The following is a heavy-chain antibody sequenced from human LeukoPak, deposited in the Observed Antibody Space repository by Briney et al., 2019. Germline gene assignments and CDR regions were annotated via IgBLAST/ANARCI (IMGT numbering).Heavy chain of an antibody. V-gene: IGHV4-34*01. D-gene: IGHD3-3*01. J-gene: IGHJ4*02. CDR1: GGSFSGYY. CDR3: ATQRSPRSGPFGY. Sequence: SETLSLTCAVYGGSFSGYYWSWIRQPPGKGLEWIGEINHSGSTNYNPSLKSRVTISVDTSKNQFSLKLSSVTAADTAVYYCATQRSPRSGPFGYWGQGTLVTVSS. CDR2: INHSGST.